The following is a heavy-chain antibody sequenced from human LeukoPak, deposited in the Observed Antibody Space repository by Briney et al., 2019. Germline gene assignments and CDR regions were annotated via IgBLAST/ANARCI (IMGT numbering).Heavy chain of an antibody. Sequence: GASVKVSCKASGYTFTSYGISWVRQAPGQGLEWMGWINPNSGGTNYAQKFQGRVTMTRDTSISTAYMELSRLRSDDTAVYYCARELGDDAFDIWGQGTMVTVSS. V-gene: IGHV1-2*02. D-gene: IGHD3-16*01. CDR3: ARELGDDAFDI. CDR1: GYTFTSYG. J-gene: IGHJ3*02. CDR2: INPNSGGT.